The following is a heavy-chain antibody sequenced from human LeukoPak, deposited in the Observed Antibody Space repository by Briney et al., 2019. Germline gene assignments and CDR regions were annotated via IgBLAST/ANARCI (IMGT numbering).Heavy chain of an antibody. CDR2: ISGSGGST. CDR3: AKETTAYYDFWSGPENAFDT. V-gene: IGHV3-23*01. J-gene: IGHJ3*02. Sequence: LSGGSLRLSCAASGFTFSSYAMSWVRQAPGKGLEWVSAISGSGGSTYYADSVKGRFTISRDNSKNTLYLQMNSLRAEDTAVYYCAKETTAYYDFWSGPENAFDTWGQGTMVTVSS. CDR1: GFTFSSYA. D-gene: IGHD3-3*01.